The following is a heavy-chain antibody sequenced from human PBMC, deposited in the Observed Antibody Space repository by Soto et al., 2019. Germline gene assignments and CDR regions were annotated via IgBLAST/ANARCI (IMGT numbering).Heavy chain of an antibody. Sequence: SVKVSCKASGGTYSISWVRQAPGQGLEWMGGITPIFGTTNYAEKFQGRVTITADESTRTAYMELNSLRSEDTAVYYCARVTSNYDFWSGYLYWGQGTLVTVSS. J-gene: IGHJ4*02. CDR1: GGTYS. V-gene: IGHV1-69*13. CDR3: ARVTSNYDFWSGYLY. D-gene: IGHD3-3*01. CDR2: ITPIFGTT.